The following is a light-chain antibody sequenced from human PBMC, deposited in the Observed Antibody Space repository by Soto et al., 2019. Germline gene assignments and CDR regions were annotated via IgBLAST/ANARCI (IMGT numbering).Light chain of an antibody. V-gene: IGKV3-11*01. Sequence: IVLTQFPATLSLSPGERATLSCRASQSVSRYLAWYQQKPGQAPRLLIYDVSTRAPGLPARFSGSGSGTDFNLNITCLEHEDFAVYFCQQRSDWLITFGQGGRLEIK. CDR2: DVS. CDR1: QSVSRY. J-gene: IGKJ5*01. CDR3: QQRSDWLIT.